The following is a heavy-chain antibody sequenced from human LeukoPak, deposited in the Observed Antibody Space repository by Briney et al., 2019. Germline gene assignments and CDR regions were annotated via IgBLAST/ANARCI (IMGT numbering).Heavy chain of an antibody. J-gene: IGHJ2*01. V-gene: IGHV4-59*01. Sequence: SETLSLTCTVSGGSSSSYYWSWIRQPPGKGLEWIGYIYYSGSTNYNPSLKSRVTISVDTSKNQFSLKLSSVTAADTAVYYCAREKAFAPRITIFGVVDYWYFDLWGRGTLVTVSS. CDR3: AREKAFAPRITIFGVVDYWYFDL. CDR2: IYYSGST. D-gene: IGHD3-3*01. CDR1: GGSSSSYY.